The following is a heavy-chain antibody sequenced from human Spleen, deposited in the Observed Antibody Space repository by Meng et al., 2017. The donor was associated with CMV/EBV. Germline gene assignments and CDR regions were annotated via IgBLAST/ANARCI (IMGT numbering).Heavy chain of an antibody. J-gene: IGHJ4*02. CDR3: ARRGGVFGSPDY. D-gene: IGHD3-10*01. CDR1: GFTFSDQY. Sequence: CAASGFTFSDQYMSWIRQAPGQGLEWVSYISSSGSTINYADSVKGRFTISRDNAKNSLYLQMNSLRAEDTAVYYCARRGGVFGSPDYWGQGNLVTVSS. CDR2: ISSSGSTI. V-gene: IGHV3-11*04.